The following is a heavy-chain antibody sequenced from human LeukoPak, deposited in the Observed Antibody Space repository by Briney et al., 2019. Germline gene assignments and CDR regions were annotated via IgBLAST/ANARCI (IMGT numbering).Heavy chain of an antibody. J-gene: IGHJ5*02. Sequence: GGSLRLSCAASGFAFSSYAMSWVRQAPGKGLEWVSAISGSGGRTYYADSVKGRFTISRDNSKNTLYLQMNSLRAEDTAVYYCARVYYDFWSGYHWGQGTLVTVSS. CDR2: ISGSGGRT. CDR3: ARVYYDFWSGYH. V-gene: IGHV3-23*01. CDR1: GFAFSSYA. D-gene: IGHD3-3*01.